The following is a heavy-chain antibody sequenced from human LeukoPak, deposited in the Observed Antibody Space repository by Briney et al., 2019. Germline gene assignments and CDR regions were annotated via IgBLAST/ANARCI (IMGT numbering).Heavy chain of an antibody. CDR3: ARGGYYYGSGSYYPFDY. J-gene: IGHJ4*02. CDR2: INHSGST. V-gene: IGHV4-34*01. D-gene: IGHD3-10*01. CDR1: GGSFSGYY. Sequence: PSETLSLTCAVYGGSFSGYYWSWIRQPPGKGLEWIGEINHSGSTNYNPSLKSRVTMSVDTSKNQFSLKLSSVTAADTAVYYCARGGYYYGSGSYYPFDYWGQGTLVTVSS.